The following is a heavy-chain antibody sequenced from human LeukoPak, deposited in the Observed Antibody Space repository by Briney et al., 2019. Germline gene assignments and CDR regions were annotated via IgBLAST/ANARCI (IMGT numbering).Heavy chain of an antibody. CDR1: GGSISSSSYY. Sequence: PSETLSLTCTVSGGSISSSSYYWGWIRQPPGKGLEWIGSIYYSGSTYYNPSLESRVTISVDTSKNQFSLKLSSVTAADTAVYYCARHYAGMATYFDLWGRGTLVTVSS. CDR2: IYYSGST. D-gene: IGHD5-24*01. CDR3: ARHYAGMATYFDL. V-gene: IGHV4-39*01. J-gene: IGHJ2*01.